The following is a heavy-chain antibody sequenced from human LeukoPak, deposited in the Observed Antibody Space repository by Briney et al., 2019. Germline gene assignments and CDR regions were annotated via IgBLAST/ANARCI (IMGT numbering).Heavy chain of an antibody. CDR2: INHSGST. CDR1: GPSISGYY. CDR3: ARRVVVPAVGFDY. Sequence: PSETLSLTCTVSGPSISGYYWTWIRQPPGKGLEWIGEINHSGSTNYNPSLKSRVTISVDMSKNQFSLKLSSVTAADTAVYYCARRVVVPAVGFDYGGQGTLVTVSS. D-gene: IGHD2-15*01. J-gene: IGHJ4*02. V-gene: IGHV4-34*01.